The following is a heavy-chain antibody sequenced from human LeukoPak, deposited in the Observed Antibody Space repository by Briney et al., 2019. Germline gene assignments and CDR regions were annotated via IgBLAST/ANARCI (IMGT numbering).Heavy chain of an antibody. CDR2: MNPKSGNT. Sequence: ASVKVSCKASGYTFTSYDINRVRQATGQGLEWMGWMNPKSGNTGYAKKYQGRVTITRITSIRKAYMDLSSLRTEDTAVYYWARDRSGYEQSYYYYYMDVWGKGTTVTVSS. J-gene: IGHJ6*03. V-gene: IGHV1-8*03. D-gene: IGHD5-12*01. CDR3: ARDRSGYEQSYYYYYMDV. CDR1: GYTFTSYD.